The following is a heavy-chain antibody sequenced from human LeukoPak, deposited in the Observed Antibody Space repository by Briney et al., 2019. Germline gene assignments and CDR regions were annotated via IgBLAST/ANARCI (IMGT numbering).Heavy chain of an antibody. Sequence: GGSLRLSCAASGFTFSSYAMSWVRQAPGKGLEWVSAISGSGGSTYYADSGKGRFTISRDNSKNTLYLQMNSLRAEDTAVYYCAKDRSLYYDFWSGYYYFDYWGQGTLVTVSS. J-gene: IGHJ4*02. D-gene: IGHD3-3*01. V-gene: IGHV3-23*01. CDR3: AKDRSLYYDFWSGYYYFDY. CDR1: GFTFSSYA. CDR2: ISGSGGST.